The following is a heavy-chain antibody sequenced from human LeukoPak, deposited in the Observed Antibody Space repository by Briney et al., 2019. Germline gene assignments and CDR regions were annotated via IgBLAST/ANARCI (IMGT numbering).Heavy chain of an antibody. Sequence: SGPTLVNPTHTLTLTCTFSDFSLSTLGIGVGCIRQPLGKALAWLALTSYNDDKRYSQSLRSRLTITRDTSKNQVVLAMTKMDPVDTATYYCPHLVVTIDWRSYFDYWGQGALVTVSS. CDR1: DFSLSTLGIG. CDR2: TSYNDDK. V-gene: IGHV2-5*01. J-gene: IGHJ4*02. CDR3: PHLVVTIDWRSYFDY. D-gene: IGHD3-9*01.